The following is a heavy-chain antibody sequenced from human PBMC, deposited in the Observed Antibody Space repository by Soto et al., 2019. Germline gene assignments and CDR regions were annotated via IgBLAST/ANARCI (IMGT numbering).Heavy chain of an antibody. J-gene: IGHJ6*02. CDR2: IWYDGSNK. Sequence: QVQLVESGGGVVQPGRSLRLSCAASGFIFSTYGMHWVRQAPGKGLEWVAVIWYDGSNKYYADSVKGRFTISRDNSKNTLYLQMNSLRAEETAVYYCARDTTRAMVRIYYGMDVWGQGTTVTVSS. V-gene: IGHV3-33*01. CDR1: GFIFSTYG. D-gene: IGHD3-10*01. CDR3: ARDTTRAMVRIYYGMDV.